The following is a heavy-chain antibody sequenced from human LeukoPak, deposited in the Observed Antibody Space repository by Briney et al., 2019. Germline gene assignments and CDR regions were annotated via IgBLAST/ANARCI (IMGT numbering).Heavy chain of an antibody. CDR1: GGSISSGGYY. D-gene: IGHD5-12*01. Sequence: SQTMSLTCTVSGGSISSGGYYWSWIRQHPGKGLEWIGYIYYSGSTYYNPSLKSRVTISVDTSKNQFSLKLSSVTAADTAVYYCARDLGGYDLYFDYWGQGTLVTVSS. V-gene: IGHV4-31*03. CDR3: ARDLGGYDLYFDY. CDR2: IYYSGST. J-gene: IGHJ4*02.